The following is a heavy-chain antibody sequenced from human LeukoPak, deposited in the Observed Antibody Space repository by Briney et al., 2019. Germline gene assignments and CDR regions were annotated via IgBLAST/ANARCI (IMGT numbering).Heavy chain of an antibody. D-gene: IGHD6-6*01. Sequence: AASVTVSCKASGYTFTSYYMHWVRQAPGQGLEWMGVINPSGGNTYYAQKLQGRVTLTRDTSTSTVYMELSSLRSEDTAIYYCVPRGAGDSSFGMDVWGQGTTVTVSS. CDR3: VPRGAGDSSFGMDV. J-gene: IGHJ6*02. V-gene: IGHV1-46*01. CDR2: INPSGGNT. CDR1: GYTFTSYY.